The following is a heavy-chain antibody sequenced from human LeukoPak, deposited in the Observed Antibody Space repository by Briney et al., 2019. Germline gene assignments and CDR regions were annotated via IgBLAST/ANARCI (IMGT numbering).Heavy chain of an antibody. V-gene: IGHV4-59*01. CDR2: IYYSGST. CDR3: ARASGSYGDIDAFDI. D-gene: IGHD1-26*01. Sequence: SETLSLTCTVSGGSISSYYWSWIRQPPGKGLEWIGDIYYSGSTNYNPSLKRRVTISVDTSKNQFSLKLSSVTAADTAVYYCARASGSYGDIDAFDIWGQGTMVTVSS. CDR1: GGSISSYY. J-gene: IGHJ3*02.